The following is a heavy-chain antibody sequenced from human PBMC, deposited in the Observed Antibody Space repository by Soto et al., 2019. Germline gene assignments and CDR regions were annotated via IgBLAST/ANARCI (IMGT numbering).Heavy chain of an antibody. CDR2: ISAYNGNT. V-gene: IGHV1-18*01. CDR3: ARDITHRYCSGGSCEPRCDY. CDR1: GYTFTSYG. J-gene: IGHJ4*01. D-gene: IGHD2-15*01. Sequence: ASVKVSCKASGYTFTSYGISWVRQAPGQGLEWMGWISAYNGNTNYAQKLKGRVTMTTDTSTSTAYMELRSLRSDDTAVYYCARDITHRYCSGGSCEPRCDYWG.